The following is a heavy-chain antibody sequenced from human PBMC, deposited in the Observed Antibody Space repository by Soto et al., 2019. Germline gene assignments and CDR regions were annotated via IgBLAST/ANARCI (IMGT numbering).Heavy chain of an antibody. CDR2: ISSSSSYI. Sequence: SGGSLRLSCAASGFTFSSYSMNWVRQAPGKGLEWVSSISSSSSYIYYADSVKGRFTISRDNAKNSLYLQMNSLRAEDTAVYYCARDPSGSYRYWGQGTLVTVSS. J-gene: IGHJ4*02. CDR1: GFTFSSYS. D-gene: IGHD1-26*01. V-gene: IGHV3-21*01. CDR3: ARDPSGSYRY.